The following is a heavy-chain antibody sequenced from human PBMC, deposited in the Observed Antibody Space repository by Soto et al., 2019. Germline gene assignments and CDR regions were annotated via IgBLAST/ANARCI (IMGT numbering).Heavy chain of an antibody. Sequence: PGVSLRLSCAASGFTFSSYGMHWVRQAQGKGLEWVAVISYDGSNKYYADSVKGRFTISRDNSKNTLYLQMNSLRAEDTAVYYCAKPYYYDSSRTIDYWGQGTLVTVSS. D-gene: IGHD3-22*01. J-gene: IGHJ4*02. CDR3: AKPYYYDSSRTIDY. CDR2: ISYDGSNK. V-gene: IGHV3-30*18. CDR1: GFTFSSYG.